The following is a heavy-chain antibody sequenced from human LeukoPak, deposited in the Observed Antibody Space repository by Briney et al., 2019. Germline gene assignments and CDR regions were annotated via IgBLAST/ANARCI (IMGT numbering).Heavy chain of an antibody. D-gene: IGHD4-23*01. J-gene: IGHJ6*02. Sequence: PSQTLSLTCAVSGGSISSGGYSWSWIRQPPGKGLEWIGYIYHSGSTYYNPSLKSRVTISVDRSKNQFSLKLSSVTAEDTAVYYCARAPLGYGGNEGMDVWGQGTTVTVSS. CDR3: ARAPLGYGGNEGMDV. V-gene: IGHV4-30-2*01. CDR2: IYHSGST. CDR1: GGSISSGGYS.